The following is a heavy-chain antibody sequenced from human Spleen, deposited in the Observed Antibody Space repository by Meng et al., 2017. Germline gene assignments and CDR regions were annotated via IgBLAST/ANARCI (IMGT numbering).Heavy chain of an antibody. CDR2: INPNSGGT. CDR3: ARDVGSSWYQNWFDP. J-gene: IGHJ5*02. CDR1: GYTFTSSG. D-gene: IGHD6-13*01. V-gene: IGHV1-2*06. Sequence: QVQVVQSGAEVKRPGASVKVSCKASGYTFTSSGISWVRQAPGQGLEWMGRINPNSGGTNYAQKFQGRVTMTRDTSISTAYMELNRLRSDDTAVYYCARDVGSSWYQNWFDPWGQGTLVTVSS.